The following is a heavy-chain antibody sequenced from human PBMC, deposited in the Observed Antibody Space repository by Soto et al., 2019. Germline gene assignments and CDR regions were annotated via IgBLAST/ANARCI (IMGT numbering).Heavy chain of an antibody. CDR3: ARGADWGFDY. CDR1: GGSFSGYY. CDR2: INHSGSP. V-gene: IGHV4-34*01. D-gene: IGHD7-27*01. Sequence: SETLSLTCAVYGGSFSGYYWSWIRQPPGKGLEWIGEINHSGSPNYNPSLKSRFTISVDTSKNQFSLKLSSVPAADTAVYYCARGADWGFDYWGQGTLVTVSS. J-gene: IGHJ4*02.